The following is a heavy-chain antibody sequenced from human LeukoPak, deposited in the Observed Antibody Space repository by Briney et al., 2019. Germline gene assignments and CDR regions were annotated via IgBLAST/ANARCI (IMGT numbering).Heavy chain of an antibody. Sequence: ASVKVSCKVSGYTLTELSMHWVRQAPGKGLEWMGGFDPEDGETIYAQKFQGRVTMTTDTSTSTAYMELRSLRSDDTAVYYCARITMVRGVIFDWYFDLWGRGTLVTVSS. D-gene: IGHD3-10*01. J-gene: IGHJ2*01. CDR3: ARITMVRGVIFDWYFDL. CDR1: GYTLTELS. V-gene: IGHV1-24*01. CDR2: FDPEDGET.